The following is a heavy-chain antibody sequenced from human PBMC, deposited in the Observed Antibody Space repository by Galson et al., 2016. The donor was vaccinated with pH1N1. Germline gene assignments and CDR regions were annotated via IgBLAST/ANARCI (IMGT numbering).Heavy chain of an antibody. V-gene: IGHV1-3*01. CDR3: ARDLMGGTYAADY. D-gene: IGHD1-26*01. J-gene: IGHJ4*02. CDR1: GYTFTRYG. Sequence: SVKVSCKASGYTFTRYGMHWVRQAPGQSLEWMGWISPGSTKTKYSQKFQGRVTVTRDSSATTAYMELSSLTFEDTAVYHCARDLMGGTYAADYWGQGTQVTVS. CDR2: ISPGSTKT.